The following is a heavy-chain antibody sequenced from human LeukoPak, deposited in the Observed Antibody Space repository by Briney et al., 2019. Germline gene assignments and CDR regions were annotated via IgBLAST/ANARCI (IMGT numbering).Heavy chain of an antibody. J-gene: IGHJ4*02. CDR2: ISWNSGSI. V-gene: IGHV3-9*01. Sequence: GGSLRLSCAPSGFTFDDYAMHWVRHAPRKGVEWVSGISWNSGSIAYAHSVKGRFTISRDNAKNSLYLQMNSLRAEDTALYYCARRSGSAFDYWGQGTLVTVSS. CDR3: ARRSGSAFDY. CDR1: GFTFDDYA. D-gene: IGHD3-3*01.